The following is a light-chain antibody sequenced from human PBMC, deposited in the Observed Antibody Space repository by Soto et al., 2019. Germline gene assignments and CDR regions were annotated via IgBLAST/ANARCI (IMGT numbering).Light chain of an antibody. CDR1: SSDVGSYNL. V-gene: IGLV2-23*02. Sequence: QSALTQPASVSGSPGQSITISCTGTSSDVGSYNLVSWYQQHPGKAPELMIYEVSKRPSGVSNRFSGSKSGNTASLTISGLQAEDEADYYCCSYAGSSTPVVFGGGTKLTVL. CDR3: CSYAGSSTPVV. CDR2: EVS. J-gene: IGLJ2*01.